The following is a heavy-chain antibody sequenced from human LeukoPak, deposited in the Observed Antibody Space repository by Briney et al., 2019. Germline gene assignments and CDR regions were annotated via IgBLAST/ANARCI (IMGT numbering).Heavy chain of an antibody. Sequence: ASVKVSCKASGYTFNNYGISWVRQAPGQGLEWMGWVSPYNGDTNYAQKFQGRVTMSTDTSTSTAYMELRSLRSDDTAVYYCASALYYYDSSGYYAFDYWGQGTLVTVSS. V-gene: IGHV1-18*01. CDR3: ASALYYYDSSGYYAFDY. J-gene: IGHJ4*02. D-gene: IGHD3-22*01. CDR1: GYTFNNYG. CDR2: VSPYNGDT.